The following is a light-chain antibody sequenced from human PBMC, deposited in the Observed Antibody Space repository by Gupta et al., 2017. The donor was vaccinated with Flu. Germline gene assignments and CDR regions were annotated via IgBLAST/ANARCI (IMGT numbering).Light chain of an antibody. CDR2: GAS. V-gene: IGKV3-20*01. CDR1: QSISRRY. CDR3: QQEGNSPFT. Sequence: GTLFLSPRERAPPSCRASQSISRRYLAWYQQTPGQAPRLLIYGASSRATGIPDRFSGRGSGTEFTLTISILEPEDFAVYYCQQEGNSPFTFGHGTKVDIK. J-gene: IGKJ3*01.